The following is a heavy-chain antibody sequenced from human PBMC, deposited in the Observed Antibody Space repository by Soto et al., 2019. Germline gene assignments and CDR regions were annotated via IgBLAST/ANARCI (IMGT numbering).Heavy chain of an antibody. V-gene: IGHV3-23*01. CDR3: VKDSSRWYYFDY. D-gene: IGHD6-13*01. CDR1: GFTFNNFA. Sequence: EVQLLESGGALVQPGGSLRLACAASGFTFNNFAMSWVRQAPGKGLEWVSGITASGSFTYYAASVKGRFTISRDNRKNTLSLQIDRLRGEDTASYYCVKDSSRWYYFDYWGPGTLVTVSS. CDR2: ITASGSFT. J-gene: IGHJ4*02.